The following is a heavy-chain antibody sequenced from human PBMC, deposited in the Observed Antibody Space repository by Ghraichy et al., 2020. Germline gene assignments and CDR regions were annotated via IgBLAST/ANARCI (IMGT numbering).Heavy chain of an antibody. J-gene: IGHJ4*02. Sequence: GGSLRLSCAASGFTFSSYSMNWVRQAPGQGLEWVSSISSSSSYIYYADSVKGRFTISRDNAKNSLYLQMNSLRAEDTAVYYCARPGDSGSYPFDYWGQGTLVTVSS. CDR3: ARPGDSGSYPFDY. V-gene: IGHV3-21*01. CDR2: ISSSSSYI. D-gene: IGHD1-26*01. CDR1: GFTFSSYS.